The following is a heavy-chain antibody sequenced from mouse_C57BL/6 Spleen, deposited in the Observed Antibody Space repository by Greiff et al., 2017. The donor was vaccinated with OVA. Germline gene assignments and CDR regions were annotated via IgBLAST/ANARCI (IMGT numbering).Heavy chain of an antibody. J-gene: IGHJ3*01. CDR3: ARQGGSGYWFAY. CDR2: ISNLAYSI. CDR1: GFTFSDYG. V-gene: IGHV5-15*01. Sequence: EVKLMESGGGLVQPGGSLKLSCAASGFTFSDYGMAWVRQAPRKGPEWVAFISNLAYSIYYADTVTGRFTISRENAKNTLYLEMSSLRSEDTAMYYCARQGGSGYWFAYWGQGTLVTVSA. D-gene: IGHD3-2*02.